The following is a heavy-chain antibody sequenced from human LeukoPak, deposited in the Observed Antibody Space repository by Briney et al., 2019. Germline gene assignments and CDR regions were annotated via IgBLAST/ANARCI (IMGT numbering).Heavy chain of an antibody. Sequence: APSVKVSCKASGGTFRSYAISWVRHTPGQGLECMGGIIPIFGTANYAQKFQGRVTITADESTSKAYMELSSPRSEDTAVYYCASLTGPQPGYWGQGTLVTVSS. D-gene: IGHD1-14*01. CDR1: GGTFRSYA. CDR3: ASLTGPQPGY. V-gene: IGHV1-69*13. CDR2: IIPIFGTA. J-gene: IGHJ4*02.